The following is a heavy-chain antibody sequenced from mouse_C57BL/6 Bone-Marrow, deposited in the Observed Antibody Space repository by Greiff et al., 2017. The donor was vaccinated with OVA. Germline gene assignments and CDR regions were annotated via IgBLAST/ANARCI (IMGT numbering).Heavy chain of an antibody. CDR2: IYPGDGAT. J-gene: IGHJ3*01. CDR1: GYAFSSSW. Sequence: VQLQQSGPELVKPGASVKISCKASGYAFSSSWMNWVKQRPGKGLEWIGRIYPGDGATNYNGKFKGNATLTADKSSSTAYMQLSSLTSEDSAVYCCARILPRADWGKGTLVTVSA. CDR3: ARILPRAD. V-gene: IGHV1-82*01.